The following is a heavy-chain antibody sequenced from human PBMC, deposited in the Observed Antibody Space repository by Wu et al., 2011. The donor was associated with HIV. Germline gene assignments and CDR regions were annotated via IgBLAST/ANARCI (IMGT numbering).Heavy chain of an antibody. D-gene: IGHD3-22*01. CDR1: SSYA. CDR2: IIPIFGTA. CDR3: ARADYYDSSGYYFVYNWFDP. J-gene: IGHJ5*02. V-gene: IGHV1-69*05. Sequence: SSYAISWVRQAPGQGLEWMGGIIPIFGTANYAQKFQGRVTITTDESTSTAYMELSSLRSEDTAVYYCARADYYDSSGYYFVYNWFDPWGQGTLVTVSS.